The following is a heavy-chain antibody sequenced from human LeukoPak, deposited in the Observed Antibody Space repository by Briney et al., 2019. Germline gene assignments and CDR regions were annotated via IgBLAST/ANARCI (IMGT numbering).Heavy chain of an antibody. CDR1: VYTFTVYY. CDR2: INPNSGGT. Sequence: AAVTVSFKASVYTFTVYYMHWVRQAPGQGVEWMGWINPNSGGTNYAQKFQGRVTMTRDTSISTAYMELSRLRSDDTAVYYCARDSPIAAAGTWGQGTLVTVSS. CDR3: ARDSPIAAAGT. J-gene: IGHJ4*02. D-gene: IGHD6-13*01. V-gene: IGHV1-2*02.